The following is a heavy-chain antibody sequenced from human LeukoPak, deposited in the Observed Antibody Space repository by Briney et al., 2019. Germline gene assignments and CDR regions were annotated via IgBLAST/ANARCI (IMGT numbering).Heavy chain of an antibody. Sequence: GGSLRLSCAASGFTFSSYWMHWVRQAPGKGLEWVTVISYDGRNKYYADPVKGRFAISRDNSKNTVYLQMNSLRAEDTAVYYCARAYDSSGYYRSYFDYWGQGTLVTVSS. CDR2: ISYDGRNK. J-gene: IGHJ4*02. D-gene: IGHD3-22*01. V-gene: IGHV3-30*09. CDR3: ARAYDSSGYYRSYFDY. CDR1: GFTFSSYW.